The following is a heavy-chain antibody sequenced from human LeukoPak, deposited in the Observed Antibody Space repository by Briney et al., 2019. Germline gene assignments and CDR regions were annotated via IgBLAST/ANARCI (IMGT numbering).Heavy chain of an antibody. D-gene: IGHD6-19*01. CDR2: ISYDGSNK. CDR1: GFTFSTYA. V-gene: IGHV3-30-3*01. Sequence: PGRSLRLSCAASGFTFSTYAMHWVRQAPGKGLEWVAVISYDGSNKYYADSVKGRFTISRDNSKNTLYLQMNSLRVEDTAVYYCAREESAWYYFDYWGQGTLVTVSS. J-gene: IGHJ4*02. CDR3: AREESAWYYFDY.